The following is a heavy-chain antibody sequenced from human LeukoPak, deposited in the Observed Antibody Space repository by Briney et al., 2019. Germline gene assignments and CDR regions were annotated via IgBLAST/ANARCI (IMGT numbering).Heavy chain of an antibody. V-gene: IGHV3-33*01. CDR3: ARGYASAYYGMDV. J-gene: IGHJ6*02. Sequence: GRSLRLSCAASGFTFSSYGMHWVRQAPGKGLEWVAVIWYDGRDKYYADSVKGRFTISRDNSKNTLYLQMNSLRAEDTAVYYCARGYASAYYGMDVWGQGTTVTVSS. D-gene: IGHD5-12*01. CDR1: GFTFSSYG. CDR2: IWYDGRDK.